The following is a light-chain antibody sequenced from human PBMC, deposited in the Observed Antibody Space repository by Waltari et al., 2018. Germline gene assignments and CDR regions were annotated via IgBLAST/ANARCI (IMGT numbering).Light chain of an antibody. CDR3: QQRSKSFT. Sequence: EIVLKQSPATLSFSPGDRATLSCRASQSISSYLAWYQQKPGQAPRLLIYDASTRATGIPARFSGSGSVTDFTLTISSLEPEDFAIYYCQQRSKSFTFGPGTKVDIK. CDR2: DAS. J-gene: IGKJ3*01. V-gene: IGKV3-11*01. CDR1: QSISSY.